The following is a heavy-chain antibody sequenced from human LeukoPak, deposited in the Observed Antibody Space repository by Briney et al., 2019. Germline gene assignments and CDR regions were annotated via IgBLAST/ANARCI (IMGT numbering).Heavy chain of an antibody. D-gene: IGHD3-10*01. V-gene: IGHV4-39*01. CDR2: IYYSGST. CDR3: ARHGGSGSYYPFDY. Sequence: SETLSLTCTVSDGSISSSSYYWDWIRQPPGKGLEWIGSIYYSGSTYYNPSLKSRVTISVDTSKNQFSLKLSSVTAADTAVYYCARHGGSGSYYPFDYWGQGTLVTVSS. J-gene: IGHJ4*02. CDR1: DGSISSSSYY.